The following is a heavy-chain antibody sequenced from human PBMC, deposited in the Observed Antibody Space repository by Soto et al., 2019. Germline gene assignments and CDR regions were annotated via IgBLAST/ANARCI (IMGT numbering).Heavy chain of an antibody. CDR3: ARDNSMSDYPSIYYYGMDV. CDR2: ISYDGSNK. D-gene: IGHD4-17*01. V-gene: IGHV3-30-3*01. CDR1: GFTFSSYA. J-gene: IGHJ6*02. Sequence: GGSLRLSCAASGFTFSSYAMHWVRQAPGKGLEWVAVISYDGSNKYYADSVKGRFTISRDNSKNTLYLQMNSLRAEDTAVYYCARDNSMSDYPSIYYYGMDVWGQGTTVTVSS.